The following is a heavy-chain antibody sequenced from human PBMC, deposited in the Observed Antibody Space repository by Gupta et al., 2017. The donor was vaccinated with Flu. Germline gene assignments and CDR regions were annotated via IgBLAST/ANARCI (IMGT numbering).Heavy chain of an antibody. CDR1: FSIYT. CDR2: IRRSSDYI. Sequence: FSIYTFNWVRQAPGKGLEWVSSIRRSSDYIYYSDSVRGRFTISRDNAKDSLYLQMNSLRAEDTAVYYCARLSLLGGGAFDIWGQGTMVTVSS. D-gene: IGHD1-26*01. J-gene: IGHJ3*02. V-gene: IGHV3-21*01. CDR3: ARLSLLGGGAFDI.